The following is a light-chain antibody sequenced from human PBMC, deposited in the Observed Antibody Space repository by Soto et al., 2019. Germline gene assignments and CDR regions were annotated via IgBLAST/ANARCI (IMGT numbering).Light chain of an antibody. CDR1: QSVLHSSNNKNY. V-gene: IGKV4-1*01. Sequence: DIVMTQSPDSLAVSLGERATINCKSSQSVLHSSNNKNYLAWYQQKPGQSPNLLIFWASTREPGVPDRFSGSGSGTDFTLTISSLQAEDVAVYYCQQYYNTPYTFGQGTKLEIK. J-gene: IGKJ2*01. CDR3: QQYYNTPYT. CDR2: WAS.